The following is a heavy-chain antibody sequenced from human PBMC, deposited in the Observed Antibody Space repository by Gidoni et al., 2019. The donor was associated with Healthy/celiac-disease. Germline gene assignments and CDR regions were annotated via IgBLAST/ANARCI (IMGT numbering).Heavy chain of an antibody. CDR3: ARGEDYYDSSGYLNWYFDL. J-gene: IGHJ2*01. V-gene: IGHV1-69*09. CDR1: GGTFRSYA. D-gene: IGHD3-22*01. Sequence: QVQLVQSGAEVKKPGSSVKVPCKASGGTFRSYAIRWVRQAPGQGLEWMGMIIPILGIANYAQKFQGRVTITADKSTSTAYMELSSLRSEDTAVYYCARGEDYYDSSGYLNWYFDLWGRGTLVTVSS. CDR2: IIPILGIA.